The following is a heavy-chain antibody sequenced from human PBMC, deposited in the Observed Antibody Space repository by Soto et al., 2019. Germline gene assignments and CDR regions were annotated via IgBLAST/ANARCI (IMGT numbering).Heavy chain of an antibody. Sequence: QVRLHESGPGLVKPSQTLSLTCSVSGGSISGDYYWSWIRQSPEKGLVGIGYIFYSGSSYSNPALQSRLSMSLDTSKNQFSLKLRSVTAADPAVYYCARGGARWPSYFDSWGQGALVAVSS. V-gene: IGHV4-30-4*08. CDR3: ARGGARWPSYFDS. CDR2: IFYSGSS. D-gene: IGHD2-15*01. CDR1: GGSISGDYY. J-gene: IGHJ4*02.